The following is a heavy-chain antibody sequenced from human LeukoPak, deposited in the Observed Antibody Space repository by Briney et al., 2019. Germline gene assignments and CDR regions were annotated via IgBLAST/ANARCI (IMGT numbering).Heavy chain of an antibody. V-gene: IGHV1-46*01. CDR2: INPSCCST. CDR1: GYTFTSYY. CDR3: ARDLALVRDGGSFDYYYYMDV. Sequence: ASVKVSCKASGYTFTSYYMHWVRQAPGQGREWMGIINPSCCSTSYAQKFQGRVTMTRHTSTSTVYMELSSLRSEDTAVYYCARDLALVRDGGSFDYYYYMDVWGKGTTVTVSS. D-gene: IGHD1-26*01. J-gene: IGHJ6*03.